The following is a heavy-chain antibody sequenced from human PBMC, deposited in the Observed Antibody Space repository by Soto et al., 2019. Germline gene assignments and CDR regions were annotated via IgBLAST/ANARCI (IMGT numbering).Heavy chain of an antibody. CDR2: IDYSGST. CDR3: ARQGRNTRIVLIKHYATDF. J-gene: IGHJ6*02. D-gene: IGHD1-1*01. Sequence: SETLSLTCTVSSGTISSRSHYWARIRQPPGKGLEWIGVIDYSGSTHYSESLKSRVTISVDTSKNQFSLKVSSVTATDTAVYYCARQGRNTRIVLIKHYATDFWGQGTAVTVSS. CDR1: SGTISSRSHY. V-gene: IGHV4-39*01.